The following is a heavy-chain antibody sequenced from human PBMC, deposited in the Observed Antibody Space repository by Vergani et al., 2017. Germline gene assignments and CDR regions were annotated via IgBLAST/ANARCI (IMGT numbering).Heavy chain of an antibody. Sequence: EVQLVQSGAEVKKPGESLRISCKGSGYSFTSYWISWVRQMPGKGLEWMGRIDPSDSYTNYSPSFQGHVTISADKSISTAYLQWSSLKASDTAIYYCATDLAALLRNFDWSTPSMDVWGQGTTVTVSS. D-gene: IGHD3-9*01. CDR3: ATDLAALLRNFDWSTPSMDV. CDR2: IDPSDSYT. J-gene: IGHJ6*02. CDR1: GYSFTSYW. V-gene: IGHV5-10-1*01.